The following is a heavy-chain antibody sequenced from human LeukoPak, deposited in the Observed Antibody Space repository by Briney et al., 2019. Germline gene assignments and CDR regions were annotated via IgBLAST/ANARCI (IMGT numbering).Heavy chain of an antibody. D-gene: IGHD4-17*01. J-gene: IGHJ4*02. CDR3: ARTGSYGDYVTFDY. CDR1: GYTFTGYY. CDR2: INPNSGGT. Sequence: GASVKVSCKASGYTFTGYYMHWVRQVPGQGLEWMGWINPNSGGTNYAQNFQGRVTMTRNTSISTAYMELSRLRSDDTAVYYCARTGSYGDYVTFDYWGQGTLVTVSS. V-gene: IGHV1-2*02.